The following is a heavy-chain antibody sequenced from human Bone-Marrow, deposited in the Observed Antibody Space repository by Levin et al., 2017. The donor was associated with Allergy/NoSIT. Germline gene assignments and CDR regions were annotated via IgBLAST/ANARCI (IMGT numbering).Heavy chain of an antibody. CDR3: ARMSKKVHDAFDI. Sequence: GGSLRLSCAASGFTFSSYGMSWVRQAPGKGLEWVSSISSSSTYIYYTDSVKGRFTISRDNSKNTLYLQMNSLRAEDTAVYYCARMSKKVHDAFDIWGQGTMVTVSS. V-gene: IGHV3-21*01. J-gene: IGHJ3*02. CDR2: ISSSSTYI. CDR1: GFTFSSYG.